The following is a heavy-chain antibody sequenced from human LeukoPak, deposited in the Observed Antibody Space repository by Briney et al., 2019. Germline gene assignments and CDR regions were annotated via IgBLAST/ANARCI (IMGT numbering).Heavy chain of an antibody. D-gene: IGHD2-15*01. CDR1: GFSFSDAW. CDR2: IKSKADGGTP. CDR3: TTRSPARYCSDGACYSSADD. Sequence: GGSLRLSCAASGFSFSDAWMNWVRQAPGKGLEWVGHIKSKADGGTPDYVAPVKGRFTISRDDSRNTLYLQLSSLNTEDPAGYYFTTRSPARYCSDGACYSSADDWGQGTRVTVAS. J-gene: IGHJ4*02. V-gene: IGHV3-15*07.